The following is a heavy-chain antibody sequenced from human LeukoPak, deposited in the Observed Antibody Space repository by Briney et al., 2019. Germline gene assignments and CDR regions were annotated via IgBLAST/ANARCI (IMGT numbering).Heavy chain of an antibody. CDR1: GFTFSDSP. Sequence: GGSLRLSCAASGFTFSDSPMTWVRQAPGQGLEWVSAISTSGSDTIYTDSVKDRFTISRDNSKNTLYLQMNSLRAEDTAVYYCAKGGSYAPLDYWGRGTLVTVSS. CDR2: ISTSGSDT. J-gene: IGHJ4*02. D-gene: IGHD1-26*01. CDR3: AKGGSYAPLDY. V-gene: IGHV3-23*01.